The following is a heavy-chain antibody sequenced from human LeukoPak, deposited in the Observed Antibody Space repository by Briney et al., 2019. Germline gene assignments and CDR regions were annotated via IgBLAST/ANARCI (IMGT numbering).Heavy chain of an antibody. J-gene: IGHJ4*02. CDR2: IIPIFGTA. V-gene: IGHV1-69*13. CDR3: CPEPMGELGDY. CDR1: RGTFSSYA. Sequence: SVKVSCKASRGTFSSYAISWVRQAPGQGLEWMGGIIPIFGTANYAQKFQGRVTITADESTSTAYMELSSLRSEDTAVYYCCPEPMGELGDYWGQGTLVTVSS. D-gene: IGHD3-16*01.